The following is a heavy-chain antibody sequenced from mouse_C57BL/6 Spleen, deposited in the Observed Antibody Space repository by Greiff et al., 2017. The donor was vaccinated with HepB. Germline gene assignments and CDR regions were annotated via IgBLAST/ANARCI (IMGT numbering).Heavy chain of an antibody. CDR1: GYTFTSYG. CDR3: AKSHYGSSHYYSMDY. V-gene: IGHV1-81*01. J-gene: IGHJ4*01. D-gene: IGHD1-1*01. CDR2: IYPRSGNT. Sequence: VQLQQSGAELARPGASVKLSCKASGYTFTSYGISWVKQRTGKGLEWIGEIYPRSGNTYYNEKFKGKATLTADKSSSTAYMELRSLTSEDSAVYFCAKSHYGSSHYYSMDYWGQGTSVTVSS.